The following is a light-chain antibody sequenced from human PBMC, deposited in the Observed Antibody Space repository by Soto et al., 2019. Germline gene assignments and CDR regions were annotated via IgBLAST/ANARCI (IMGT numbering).Light chain of an antibody. CDR1: SSDVDTYIY. V-gene: IGLV2-14*03. Sequence: QSALTQPASVSGSPGQSITISCTGTSSDVDTYIYISWYQQHPGKAPKLIIYDVTNRPPGVSNRFSGSKSGNTASLTIPGLQTEDEADYYCSSYTFSTLVFATGTKLTVL. CDR2: DVT. J-gene: IGLJ1*01. CDR3: SSYTFSTLV.